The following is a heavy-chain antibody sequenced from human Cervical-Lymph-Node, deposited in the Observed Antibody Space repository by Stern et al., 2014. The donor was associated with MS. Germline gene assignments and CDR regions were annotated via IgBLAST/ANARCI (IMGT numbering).Heavy chain of an antibody. CDR3: ASANCSSTSCPNWFDP. CDR1: GGSISRGDYY. Sequence: QVQLQEAGPGLVKPSQTLSLTCTVSGGSISRGDYYWSWIRQTPGKGMAWIGYIYYSGRTYYKQSLKSRVTISVDTSKNQFSLKLSSVTAADTAVYYCASANCSSTSCPNWFDPWGQGTLVTVSS. V-gene: IGHV4-30-4*01. J-gene: IGHJ5*02. CDR2: IYYSGRT. D-gene: IGHD2-2*01.